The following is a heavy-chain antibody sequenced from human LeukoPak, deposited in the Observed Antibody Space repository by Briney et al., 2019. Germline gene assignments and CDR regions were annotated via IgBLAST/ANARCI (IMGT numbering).Heavy chain of an antibody. CDR3: ARSPHYDFWSGNDY. CDR2: IYYSGST. V-gene: IGHV4-61*01. Sequence: SETLSLTCTVSGGSVSSGSYYWNWIRQPPGKGLEWIGYIYYSGSTNYNPSLKSRVTISVDTSKNQFSLKLSSVTAADTAVYYCARSPHYDFWSGNDYWGQGTLVTVSS. CDR1: GGSVSSGSYY. J-gene: IGHJ4*02. D-gene: IGHD3-3*01.